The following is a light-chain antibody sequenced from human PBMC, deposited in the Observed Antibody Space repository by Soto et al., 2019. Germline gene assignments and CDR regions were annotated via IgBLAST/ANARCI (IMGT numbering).Light chain of an antibody. Sequence: QSVVTQPASVSGSPGQSITISRPGTSSDVGSYNYVSWYQQHPGKAPKLMIYEVSDRPSGISSRFSGSKSGNTASLTISGLQTEDEADYYCSSYTSSSTLFGTGTKVTVL. CDR1: SSDVGSYNY. J-gene: IGLJ1*01. CDR2: EVS. V-gene: IGLV2-14*01. CDR3: SSYTSSSTL.